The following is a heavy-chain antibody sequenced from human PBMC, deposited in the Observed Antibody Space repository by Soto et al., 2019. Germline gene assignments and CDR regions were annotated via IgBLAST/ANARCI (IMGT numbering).Heavy chain of an antibody. Sequence: SETLSLTCVVYGGSLSGVYWTWIRQPPGKGLEWIGEINHSGSTNYSPSLESRISINPDTSKNQLSLQLYSVTPEDTAVYYCAGVTWFRGMDVWGQGTPVTVSS. CDR1: GGSLSGVY. CDR3: AGVTWFRGMDV. CDR2: INHSGST. V-gene: IGHV4-34*01. J-gene: IGHJ6*02. D-gene: IGHD3-10*01.